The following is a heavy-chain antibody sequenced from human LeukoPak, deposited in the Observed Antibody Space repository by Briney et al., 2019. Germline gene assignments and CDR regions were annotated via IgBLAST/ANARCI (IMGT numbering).Heavy chain of an antibody. D-gene: IGHD3-9*01. CDR2: ITNGGSTI. J-gene: IGHJ6*02. V-gene: IGHV3-11*01. CDR1: GFTFSDYN. Sequence: GGSLRLSCAASGFTFSDYNMNWVRQAPGKGLEWVSYITNGGSTIHHADSVMGRFTISRDNAKKTLYLQMNSLRAEDTGVYYCARSIGLTGGGVDVWGQGTTVTVSS. CDR3: ARSIGLTGGGVDV.